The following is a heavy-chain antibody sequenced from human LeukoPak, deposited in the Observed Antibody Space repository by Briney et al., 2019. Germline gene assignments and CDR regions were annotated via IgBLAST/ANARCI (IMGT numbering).Heavy chain of an antibody. CDR3: ARGAPPNYYDSSGYLDY. Sequence: ASVKVSCKTSGYTFISYYIYWVRQAPGQGLECVGIVNPSGGGTNYGRKFQGRVTMTSDMSTSTVYMDLSSLRSEDTAVYYCARGAPPNYYDSSGYLDYWGQGTLVTVSS. V-gene: IGHV1-46*01. CDR2: VNPSGGGT. CDR1: GYTFISYY. D-gene: IGHD3-22*01. J-gene: IGHJ4*02.